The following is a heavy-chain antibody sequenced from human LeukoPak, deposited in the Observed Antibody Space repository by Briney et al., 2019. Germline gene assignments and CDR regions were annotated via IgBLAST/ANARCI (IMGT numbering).Heavy chain of an antibody. J-gene: IGHJ4*02. Sequence: GGSLRLSCAASGFSFSSSAMHWVRQAPGKGLEYVSAITNNGGYTYYANSVKGRFTISRDNSKNTLYLQMGSLRTEDTAVYCAGASPDGFYDYWGQGTLVTVAS. CDR3: GASPDGFYDY. CDR1: GFSFSSSA. CDR2: ITNNGGYT. V-gene: IGHV3-64*01. D-gene: IGHD3-22*01.